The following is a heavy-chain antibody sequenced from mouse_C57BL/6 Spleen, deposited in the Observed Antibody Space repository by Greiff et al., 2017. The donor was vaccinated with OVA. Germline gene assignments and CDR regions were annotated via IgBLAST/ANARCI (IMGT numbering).Heavy chain of an antibody. V-gene: IGHV1-55*01. J-gene: IGHJ4*01. CDR2: IYPGSGST. CDR3: ATTIYYCAIDY. Sequence: QVQLKQPGAELVKPGASVKMSCKASGYTFTSYWITWVKQRPGQGLEWIGDIYPGSGSTNYNEKFKSKATLTVDTSSSTAYMQLSSLTSEDSAVYYCATTIYYCAIDYWGQGTSVTVSS. CDR1: GYTFTSYW. D-gene: IGHD2-13*01.